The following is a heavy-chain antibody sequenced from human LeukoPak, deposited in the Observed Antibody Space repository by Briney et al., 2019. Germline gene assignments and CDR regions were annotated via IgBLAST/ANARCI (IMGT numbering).Heavy chain of an antibody. J-gene: IGHJ4*02. CDR2: SSSSGYTT. CDR1: GFTFSSYE. D-gene: IGHD6-19*01. V-gene: IGHV3-48*03. Sequence: PGGSLRLSCAASGFTFSSYEMNWVRQAPGKGLEWVSYSSSSGYTTQYADSVKGRFTISRDNAMNSLYLQMNSLRAEDTAVYYCARELGGSGFDYWGQGTLVTVSS. CDR3: ARELGGSGFDY.